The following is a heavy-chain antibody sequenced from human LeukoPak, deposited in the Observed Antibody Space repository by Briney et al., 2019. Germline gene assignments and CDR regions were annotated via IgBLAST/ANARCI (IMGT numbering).Heavy chain of an antibody. CDR3: ARWGYDYVWGSYRYKAFDY. J-gene: IGHJ4*02. V-gene: IGHV3-74*03. D-gene: IGHD3-16*02. CDR1: GFTFSSYW. Sequence: GGSLRLSCVASGFTFSSYWMHWVRQAPGKGLVWVSRINSDCSSTKCADSVKGRFTISRDNAKNTLYLQMNSLRAEDTAVYYCARWGYDYVWGSYRYKAFDYLGQGTLVTASS. CDR2: INSDCSST.